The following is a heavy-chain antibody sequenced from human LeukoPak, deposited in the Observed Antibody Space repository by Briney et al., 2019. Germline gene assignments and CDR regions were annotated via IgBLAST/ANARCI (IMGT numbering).Heavy chain of an antibody. CDR3: AGARYDRSGYYLDD. V-gene: IGHV3-30-3*01. CDR2: ISYDGSNK. CDR1: GFTFSSYA. Sequence: PGGSLRLSCAASGFTFSSYAMHWVRQAPGKGLEWVAVISYDGSNKYYADSVKGRFTISRDNSKNTLYLQMNSLRAEDTAVYYCAGARYDRSGYYLDDWGQGTLVTVSS. J-gene: IGHJ4*02. D-gene: IGHD3-22*01.